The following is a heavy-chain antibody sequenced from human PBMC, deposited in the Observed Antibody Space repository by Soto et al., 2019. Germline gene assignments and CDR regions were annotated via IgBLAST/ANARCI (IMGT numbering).Heavy chain of an antibody. CDR2: IFYGGST. J-gene: IGHJ5*02. Sequence: QVQLQESGPGLVKPSQTLSLTCTVSGGSISSGDYYWSWIRQQPGKGLEWIGYIFYGGSTYYNPSLNSRVTISVDTSKNQFSLELSPVTAADTAVYYCARSAPATYKGLGDWFDPWGQGTLVTVSS. V-gene: IGHV4-31*03. CDR3: ARSAPATYKGLGDWFDP. D-gene: IGHD6-13*01. CDR1: GGSISSGDYY.